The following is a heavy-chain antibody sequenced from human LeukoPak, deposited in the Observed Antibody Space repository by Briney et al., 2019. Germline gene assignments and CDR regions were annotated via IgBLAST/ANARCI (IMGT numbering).Heavy chain of an antibody. Sequence: SGGSLRLSCAASGFTFSSYAMSWVRQTPGKGLEWVSAISGSGGSTYYADSVKGRFTISRDNSKNTLFPQMDSLRAEDTAPYYCAKSVAIYFYYGLDVWGQGTTVTVSS. CDR3: AKSVAIYFYYGLDV. D-gene: IGHD3-3*01. CDR1: GFTFSSYA. V-gene: IGHV3-23*01. J-gene: IGHJ6*02. CDR2: ISGSGGST.